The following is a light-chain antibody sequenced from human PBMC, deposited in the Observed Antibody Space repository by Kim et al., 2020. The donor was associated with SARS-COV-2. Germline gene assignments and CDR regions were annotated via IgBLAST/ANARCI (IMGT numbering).Light chain of an antibody. Sequence: LSPGYKAPCSGRASNTGASNYLAWCQRKRGQAPRLVMYDTSSRAADIPDRFSGSGSGTDFTLTISRLELEDFAVYYCQQYGSLPYTLGQGTKLEI. J-gene: IGKJ2*01. CDR1: NTGASNY. CDR2: DTS. CDR3: QQYGSLPYT. V-gene: IGKV3-20*01.